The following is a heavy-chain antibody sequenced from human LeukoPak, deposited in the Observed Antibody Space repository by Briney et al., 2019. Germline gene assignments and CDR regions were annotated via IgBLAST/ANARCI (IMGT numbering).Heavy chain of an antibody. CDR2: ISSSGTTI. D-gene: IGHD2-15*01. Sequence: GGSLRLSCAASGFTFSSYGMNWVRQAPGKGLEWVSYISSSGTTIYHADSVKGRFTISRDNAKNSLYLQMNSLRAEDTAVYYCAREVGPLDYWGQGTLVTVSS. CDR3: AREVGPLDY. V-gene: IGHV3-48*03. CDR1: GFTFSSYG. J-gene: IGHJ4*02.